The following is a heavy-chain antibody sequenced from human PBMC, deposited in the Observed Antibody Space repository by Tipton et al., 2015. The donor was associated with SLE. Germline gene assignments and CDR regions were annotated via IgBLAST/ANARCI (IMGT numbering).Heavy chain of an antibody. V-gene: IGHV4-59*07. CDR1: GGSISSYY. J-gene: IGHJ4*02. Sequence: TLSLTCTVSGGSISSYYWSWIRQPPGKGLEWIGYIYYSGSTNYNPSLKSRVTISVDTSKNQFSLKLSSVTAADTAVYYCARTIFDSWTGYHYYYFDFWGQGTMVTVSS. CDR3: ARTIFDSWTGYHYYYFDF. CDR2: IYYSGST. D-gene: IGHD3/OR15-3a*01.